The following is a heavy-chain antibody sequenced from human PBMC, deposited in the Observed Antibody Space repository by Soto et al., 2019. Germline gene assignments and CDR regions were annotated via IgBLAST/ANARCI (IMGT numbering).Heavy chain of an antibody. CDR3: AMVIAEEIDY. CDR2: IYHSGST. V-gene: IGHV4-4*02. Sequence: SETLSLTCAVSGGSISRSNWWSWVRQPPGKGLEWVGEIYHSGSTNYNPSLKSRVTISVDTSKNQFSLKLSSVTAADTAVYYCAMVIAEEIDYWGQGTLVTVSS. J-gene: IGHJ4*02. D-gene: IGHD2-15*01. CDR1: GGSISRSNW.